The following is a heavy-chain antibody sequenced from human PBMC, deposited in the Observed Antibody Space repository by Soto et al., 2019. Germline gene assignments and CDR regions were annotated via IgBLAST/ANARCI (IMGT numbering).Heavy chain of an antibody. CDR3: ARGRYSAMDV. CDR1: GDSVSSNGVA. Sequence: QVQRQQSGPGLVKPSQTLSLTCAISGDSVSSNGVAWNWIRQSPSRGLEWLGRTYYRSKWYNDYAVSVKSRITINPDTSKSQFSLQLNSVTPEDSAVYYCARGRYSAMDVWGQGITVTVSS. D-gene: IGHD1-1*01. V-gene: IGHV6-1*01. CDR2: TYYRSKWYN. J-gene: IGHJ6*02.